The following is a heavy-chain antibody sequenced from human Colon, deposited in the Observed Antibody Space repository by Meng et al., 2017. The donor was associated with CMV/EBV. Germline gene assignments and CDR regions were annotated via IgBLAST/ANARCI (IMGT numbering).Heavy chain of an antibody. Sequence: FSGFSLSSSGLAVGWIRQPPGKALECLALIYWGDDKRYSPSLKNRLTVTKDTSKNQVVLTMTNMDPADTATYYCAHRRGFSYADFDFWGQGTLVTVSS. CDR2: IYWGDDK. CDR3: AHRRGFSYADFDF. J-gene: IGHJ4*02. D-gene: IGHD5-18*01. CDR1: GFSLSSSGLA. V-gene: IGHV2-5*02.